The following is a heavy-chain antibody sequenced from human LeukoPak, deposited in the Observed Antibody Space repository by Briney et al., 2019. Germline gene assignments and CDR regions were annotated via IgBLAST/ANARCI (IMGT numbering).Heavy chain of an antibody. J-gene: IGHJ6*02. V-gene: IGHV4-59*01. CDR2: IYYSGST. CDR3: ARVRYYYGMDV. CDR1: GGSISSYY. Sequence: PSETLSLTCTVSGGSISSYYWSRIRQPPGKGLEWIGYIYYSGSTNYNPSLKSRVTISVDTSKNQLSLKLSSVTAADTAVYYCARVRYYYGMDVWGQGTTVTVSS.